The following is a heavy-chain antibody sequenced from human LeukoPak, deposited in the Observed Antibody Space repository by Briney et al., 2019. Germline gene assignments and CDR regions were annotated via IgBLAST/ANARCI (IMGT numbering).Heavy chain of an antibody. CDR2: IRYSGST. V-gene: IGHV4-59*11. Sequence: SETLSLTYTVSGDSISSHYWNWIRQPPGKGLEWIGYIRYSGSTNYSPSLKSRVSISIDTSKNQISLRLTSVTAADTAVYFCARSLLNGFDPWGQGTLVTVSS. D-gene: IGHD2-8*01. CDR3: ARSLLNGFDP. CDR1: GDSISSHY. J-gene: IGHJ5*02.